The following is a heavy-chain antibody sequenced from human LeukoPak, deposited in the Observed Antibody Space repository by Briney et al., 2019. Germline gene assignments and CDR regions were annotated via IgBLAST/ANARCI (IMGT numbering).Heavy chain of an antibody. Sequence: PGGSLRLSCAASGFTFSTFPMNWVRQAPGKGLEWVSSFSSGSGYIYYADSVKGRFTISRANAKNSLYLQMNSLRAEDTAVYYCARGYGDYGKYYFDSWGQGTLVTVSS. J-gene: IGHJ4*02. CDR2: FSSGSGYI. D-gene: IGHD4-17*01. CDR3: ARGYGDYGKYYFDS. V-gene: IGHV3-21*01. CDR1: GFTFSTFP.